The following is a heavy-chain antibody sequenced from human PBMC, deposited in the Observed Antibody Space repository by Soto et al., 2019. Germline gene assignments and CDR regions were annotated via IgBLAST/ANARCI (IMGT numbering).Heavy chain of an antibody. Sequence: QVQLVQSGAEVKKPGASVQVSCKASGLAFPIDDIIWVRQTIGQGLEFMGWMNPSGRNTGYAQKFQGRATFTWNTPTSTAYMDWSGLRSEDTAVYYCARYRTTDPVAFDVWGQGKMVTVSS. V-gene: IGHV1-8*01. J-gene: IGHJ3*01. CDR1: GLAFPIDD. D-gene: IGHD1-1*01. CDR3: ARYRTTDPVAFDV. CDR2: MNPSGRNT.